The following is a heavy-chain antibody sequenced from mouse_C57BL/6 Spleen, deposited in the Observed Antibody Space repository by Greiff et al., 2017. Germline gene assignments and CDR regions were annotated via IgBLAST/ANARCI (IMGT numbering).Heavy chain of an antibody. CDR2: IDPETGGT. V-gene: IGHV1-15*01. Sequence: VQLQQSGAELVRPGASVTLSCKASGYTFTDYEMHWVKQTPVHGLEWIGAIDPETGGTAYNQKFKGKAILTADKSSSTAYMELRSLTSEDSAVYYCTRGGKRSFHFDVWGTGTTVTVSS. J-gene: IGHJ1*03. CDR1: GYTFTDYE. CDR3: TRGGKRSFHFDV. D-gene: IGHD1-1*01.